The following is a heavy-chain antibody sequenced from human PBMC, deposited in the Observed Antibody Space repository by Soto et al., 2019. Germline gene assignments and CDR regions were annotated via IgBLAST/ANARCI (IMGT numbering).Heavy chain of an antibody. V-gene: IGHV3-23*01. Sequence: GGSLRLSCAASGFTFSSYAMSWVRQAPGTGLEWVSAISGSGGSTYYADSVKGRFTISRDNSKNTLYLQMNSLRAEDTAVYYCAKPPAASYGDYEEPYFDYWGQGTLVTVSS. J-gene: IGHJ4*02. CDR1: GFTFSSYA. D-gene: IGHD4-17*01. CDR2: ISGSGGST. CDR3: AKPPAASYGDYEEPYFDY.